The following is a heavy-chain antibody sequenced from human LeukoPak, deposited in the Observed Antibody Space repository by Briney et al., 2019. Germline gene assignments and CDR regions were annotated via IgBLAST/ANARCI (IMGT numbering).Heavy chain of an antibody. Sequence: GRSLRLSCAASGFTFSNYAMHWVRQAPGKGLEWVALVSSDGSNKYYADSVKGRFTISRDNSKNTLFLQMNSLRAEDTAVYYCARDGDMGGRYFDYWGQGTLVTVSS. D-gene: IGHD1-26*01. J-gene: IGHJ4*02. CDR1: GFTFSNYA. CDR2: VSSDGSNK. CDR3: ARDGDMGGRYFDY. V-gene: IGHV3-30-3*01.